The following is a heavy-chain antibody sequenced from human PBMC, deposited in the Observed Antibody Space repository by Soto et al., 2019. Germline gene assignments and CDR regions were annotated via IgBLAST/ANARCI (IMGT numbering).Heavy chain of an antibody. D-gene: IGHD3-10*01. CDR3: ARVLNYYGSGSFDI. V-gene: IGHV3-30-3*01. CDR1: GFTFSSYA. Sequence: GGSLRLSCAASGFTFSSYAMHWVRQAPGKGLEWVAVISYDGSNKYYADSVKGRFTISRDNSKNTLYLQMNSLRAEDTAVYYCARVLNYYGSGSFDIWGQGTMVTVSS. J-gene: IGHJ3*02. CDR2: ISYDGSNK.